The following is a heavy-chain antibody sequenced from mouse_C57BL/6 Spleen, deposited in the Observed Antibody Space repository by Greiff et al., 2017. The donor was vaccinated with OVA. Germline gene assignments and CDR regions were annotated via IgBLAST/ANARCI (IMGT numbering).Heavy chain of an antibody. D-gene: IGHD2-1*01. Sequence: VQLQQSGPGLVAPSQSLSITCTVSGFSLTSYGVHWVRQPPGTGLEWLVVIWSDGSTTYNSALKSRLSISKDNSKSQVFLKMNSLQTDDTAMYYCARHGGNPYAMDYWGQGTSVTVSS. CDR2: IWSDGST. J-gene: IGHJ4*01. CDR3: ARHGGNPYAMDY. CDR1: GFSLTSYG. V-gene: IGHV2-6-1*01.